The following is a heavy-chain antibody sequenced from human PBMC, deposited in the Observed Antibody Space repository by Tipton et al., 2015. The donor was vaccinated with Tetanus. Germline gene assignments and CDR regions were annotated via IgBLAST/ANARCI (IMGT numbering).Heavy chain of an antibody. CDR3: ARGSKGSAAWFPDHFGLAV. Sequence: TLSLTCSVSGGSLRSGDYQWNWIRQPPGKGLEWIGEINPSGSTNYNPSLKSRVTISVDTAKNRVSLKLNSVTAADTAVYYCARGSKGSAAWFPDHFGLAVWGQGNTVPVSS. D-gene: IGHD2-15*01. V-gene: IGHV4-61*08. CDR2: INPSGST. CDR1: GGSLRSGDYQ. J-gene: IGHJ6*02.